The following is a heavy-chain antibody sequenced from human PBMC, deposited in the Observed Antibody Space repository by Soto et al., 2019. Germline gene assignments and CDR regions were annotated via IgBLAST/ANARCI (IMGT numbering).Heavy chain of an antibody. CDR1: GYTFTSYG. V-gene: IGHV1-18*01. CDR3: ARGAGMVATSPYYYYMDV. CDR2: ISAYNGNT. J-gene: IGHJ6*03. Sequence: ASVKVSCKAAGYTFTSYGISWVRQAPGQGLEWMGWISAYNGNTNYAQKLQGRVTMTTDTSTSTAYMELRSLRSDETAVNYCARGAGMVATSPYYYYMDVWGKGTTVTVSS. D-gene: IGHD5-12*01.